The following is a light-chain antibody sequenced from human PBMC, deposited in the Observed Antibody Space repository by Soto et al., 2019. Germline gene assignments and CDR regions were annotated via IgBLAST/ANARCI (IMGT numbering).Light chain of an antibody. CDR2: EVS. CDR3: SSYTSSSTLV. J-gene: IGLJ2*01. CDR1: SSDVGGYNY. Sequence: QSALTQPASVSGSPGQSITISCTGTSSDVGGYNYVSWYQQHPGKAPKLRIYEVSNRPSGVSNRFSGSKSGNTASLTISGLRAEDEADYYCSSYTSSSTLVFGGGTKVTVL. V-gene: IGLV2-14*01.